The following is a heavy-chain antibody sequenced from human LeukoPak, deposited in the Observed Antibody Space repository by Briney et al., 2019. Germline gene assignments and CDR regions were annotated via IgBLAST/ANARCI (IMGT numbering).Heavy chain of an antibody. CDR3: AIMHGYYDGSGYWVQ. D-gene: IGHD3-22*01. Sequence: PGRSLRLSSAASGFTFSSYGMHWVRQAPGKGLEWVAVIWYDGSNKYYADSVKGRFTISRDNPRNTLYVQMNSLRDEDTAVYYCAIMHGYYDGSGYWVQWGQGTLVTVSS. V-gene: IGHV3-33*01. CDR1: GFTFSSYG. J-gene: IGHJ1*01. CDR2: IWYDGSNK.